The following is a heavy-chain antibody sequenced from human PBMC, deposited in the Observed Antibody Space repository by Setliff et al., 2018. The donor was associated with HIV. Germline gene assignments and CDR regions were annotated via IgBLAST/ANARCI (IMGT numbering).Heavy chain of an antibody. CDR3: ATSTSAWYDY. Sequence: ASVKVSCKASGNIFTPYAIHWVRQAPGQSLEWMGWIIVASGTTQYSQTFQGRATFSGDTSANTAYMELRSLRSEDTAVYYCATSTSAWYDYWGLGTRVT. V-gene: IGHV1-3*01. D-gene: IGHD2-2*01. CDR1: GNIFTPYA. CDR2: IIVASGTT. J-gene: IGHJ5*01.